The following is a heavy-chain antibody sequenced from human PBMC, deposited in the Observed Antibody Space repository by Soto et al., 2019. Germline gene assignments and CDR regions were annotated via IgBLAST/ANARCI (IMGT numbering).Heavy chain of an antibody. D-gene: IGHD4-17*01. CDR3: ARLSGDYLHWFDP. V-gene: IGHV4-39*01. CDR2: IYYSGST. J-gene: IGHJ5*02. CDR1: GGSVSSSRYY. Sequence: QLQLQESGPGLVKPSETLSLTCTVSGGSVSSSRYYWGWIRQPPGKGLEWIGSIYYSGSTYYNQSLKSRVPIHVHTSKNQFPLKLRSVPAAATAVYYCARLSGDYLHWFDPWGQGTLVTVSS.